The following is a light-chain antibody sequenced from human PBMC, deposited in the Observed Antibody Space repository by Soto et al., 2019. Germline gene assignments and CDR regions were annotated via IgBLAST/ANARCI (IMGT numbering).Light chain of an antibody. J-gene: IGKJ1*01. CDR2: AAS. CDR3: QHYGTSWT. CDR1: QSVSSAY. V-gene: IGKV3-20*01. Sequence: IVLTQYPGTLSVSPGERATLSCRPSQSVSSAYLAWYQQKPGQGPRLLLYAASHRATGIPDRFSGSGSGTDFTLTISRLEPEDFAVYYCQHYGTSWTFGQGTKVEIK.